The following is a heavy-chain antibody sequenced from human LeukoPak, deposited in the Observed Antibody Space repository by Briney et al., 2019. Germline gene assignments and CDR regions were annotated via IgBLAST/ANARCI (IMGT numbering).Heavy chain of an antibody. CDR2: MSYTGST. D-gene: IGHD1-26*01. CDR3: PRHTMKIGNDY. CDR1: GGSISNYY. Sequence: SETLSLTCTVSGGSISNYYWSWIRQPPGKGLEWIGYMSYTGSTNYNPSLKSRVTISVDTTKNQFSLELNSVTAADTAVYYCPRHTMKIGNDYWGQGTLVTVSS. V-gene: IGHV4-59*08. J-gene: IGHJ4*02.